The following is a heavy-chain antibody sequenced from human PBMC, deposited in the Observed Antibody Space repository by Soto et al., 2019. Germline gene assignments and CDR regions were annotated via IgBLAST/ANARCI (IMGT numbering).Heavy chain of an antibody. Sequence: QVPLVQSGAEVKKPGASVKVSCKASGYTFTSYGISWVRQAPGQGLEWMGWINAGNGNTKYSQKFQGRVTITRDTSASTAYMELSSLRSEDTAVYYCARAIAVAAYWYFDLWGRGTLVTVSS. V-gene: IGHV1-18*04. J-gene: IGHJ2*01. D-gene: IGHD6-19*01. CDR1: GYTFTSYG. CDR2: INAGNGNT. CDR3: ARAIAVAAYWYFDL.